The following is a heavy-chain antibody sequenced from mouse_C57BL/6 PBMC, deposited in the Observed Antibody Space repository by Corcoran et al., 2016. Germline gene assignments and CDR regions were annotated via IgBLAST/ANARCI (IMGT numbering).Heavy chain of an antibody. D-gene: IGHD2-4*01. V-gene: IGHV1-26*01. J-gene: IGHJ3*01. CDR1: GYTFTDYY. CDR2: INPNNGGT. Sequence: EVQLQQSGPELVKPGASVKISCKASGYTFTDYYMNWVKQSHGKSLEWIGDINPNNGGTSYNQKFKGKATLTVDKSSSTAYMELRSLTSEDSAVYYCAYDYAFFAYWGQGTLVTVSA. CDR3: AYDYAFFAY.